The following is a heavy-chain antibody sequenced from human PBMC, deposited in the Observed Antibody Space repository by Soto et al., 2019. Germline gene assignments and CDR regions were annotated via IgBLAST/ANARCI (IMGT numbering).Heavy chain of an antibody. D-gene: IGHD6-19*01. CDR2: IYTIGST. CDR1: GGSISSYY. V-gene: IGHV4-4*07. J-gene: IGHJ4*02. CDR3: ARGGHMSSGWDYYCGS. Sequence: QVQLQESGPGLVKPSETLSLTCTVSGGSISSYYWSWIRQPAPKGLEWLGRIYTIGSTNSNPSLTSRVTMSVDSAKHEGALKLSSGTDADTAVYYCARGGHMSSGWDYYCGSWGPGNLVTVSS.